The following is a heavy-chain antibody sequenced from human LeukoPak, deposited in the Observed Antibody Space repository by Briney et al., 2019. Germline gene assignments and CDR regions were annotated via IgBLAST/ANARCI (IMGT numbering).Heavy chain of an antibody. CDR2: IYYSGDT. CDR3: ARSPTYWSESNGYPRGYDY. J-gene: IGHJ4*02. D-gene: IGHD3-22*01. V-gene: IGHV4-59*01. CDR1: GGSINSYY. Sequence: PSETLSHTCTVSGGSINSYYWTWIRQPPGKGLEWIGYIYYSGDTNYNPSLKSRVTISLDTSKNQFSLKLSSVTAADTAVYYCARSPTYWSESNGYPRGYDYWGQGTLVTVSS.